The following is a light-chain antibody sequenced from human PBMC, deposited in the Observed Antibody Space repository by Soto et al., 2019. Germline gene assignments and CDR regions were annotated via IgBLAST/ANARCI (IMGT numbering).Light chain of an antibody. J-gene: IGLJ2*01. CDR1: SGDVGGYNY. V-gene: IGLV2-14*01. CDR3: SSYTSSSTLA. CDR2: DVS. Sequence: QSVLTQPASVSGSPGQSITISCTGTSGDVGGYNYVSWYQQHPGKAPKLMIYDVSNRPSGVSNRFSGSKSGNTASLTISGLQAEDEADYYCSSYTSSSTLAFGGGTKLTVL.